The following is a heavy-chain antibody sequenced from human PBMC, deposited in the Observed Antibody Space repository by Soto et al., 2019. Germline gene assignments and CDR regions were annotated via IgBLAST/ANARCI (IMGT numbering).Heavy chain of an antibody. D-gene: IGHD3-10*01. CDR3: ARDLDASGSYYTHY. V-gene: IGHV1-18*01. J-gene: IGHJ4*02. Sequence: ASVKVSCKASGYTFSSIGISWVRQAPGQGLEWMGWISPYKGNTHYAQGLQGRVTMTTDTSTSTAYMELRSLRSDDTAVYYCARDLDASGSYYTHYWGQGTMVTVSS. CDR2: ISPYKGNT. CDR1: GYTFSSIG.